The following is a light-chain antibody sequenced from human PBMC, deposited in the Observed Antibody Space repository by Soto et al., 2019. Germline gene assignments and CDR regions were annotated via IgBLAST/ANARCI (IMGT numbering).Light chain of an antibody. CDR1: QGITNY. Sequence: DIQMTQSPSSLSASVGDRVTITCRASQGITNYVAWYQHRPGRVPKLLIYAASSLQSGIPSRFSGSGSGTDFTLTISSLQPEDFATYYCQESYSVPPTFGGGTTVEIK. CDR2: AAS. V-gene: IGKV1-39*01. J-gene: IGKJ4*01. CDR3: QESYSVPPT.